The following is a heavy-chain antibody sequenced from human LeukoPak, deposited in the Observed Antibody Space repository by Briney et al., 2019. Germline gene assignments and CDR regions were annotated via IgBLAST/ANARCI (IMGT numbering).Heavy chain of an antibody. V-gene: IGHV5-51*01. Sequence: GESLKISCKGSGYSFTSYWIGWVRQMPGKGLEWMGIIYPGDSDTRYSPSFQGQVTISADKSISTAYLQWSSLEASDTAMYYCARQTYYYDSSGYYYGYWGQGTLVTVSS. D-gene: IGHD3-22*01. CDR1: GYSFTSYW. J-gene: IGHJ4*02. CDR3: ARQTYYYDSSGYYYGY. CDR2: IYPGDSDT.